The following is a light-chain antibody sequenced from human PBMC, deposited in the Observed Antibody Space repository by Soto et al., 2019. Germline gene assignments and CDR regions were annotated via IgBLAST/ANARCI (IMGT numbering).Light chain of an antibody. CDR3: AAWDDSLSGPV. CDR2: NNN. J-gene: IGLJ3*02. Sequence: QSVLTQPPSASGTPGQRVTICCSGSRASIGSNTVNWYQHLPGAAPKLLVYNNNQRPSGVPDRFSGSKSDTSASLAISGLQFEDEAVYYCAAWDDSLSGPVFGGGTKLTVL. CDR1: RASIGSNT. V-gene: IGLV1-44*01.